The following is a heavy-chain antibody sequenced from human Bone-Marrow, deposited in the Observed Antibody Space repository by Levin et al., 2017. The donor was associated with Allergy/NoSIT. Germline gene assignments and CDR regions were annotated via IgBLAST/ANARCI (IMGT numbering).Heavy chain of an antibody. D-gene: IGHD2-21*01. Sequence: RGESLKISCKGSGFTFDANYISWVRQTPGKGLEWVASIYPGNSDVRYSPSFEGQVTISVDKSISSAYLQWSILQASDTAVYYWATGPRYWVYLAYWGQGTQVTVSS. CDR3: ATGPRYWVYLAY. CDR1: GFTFDANY. J-gene: IGHJ4*02. CDR2: IYPGNSDV. V-gene: IGHV5-51*01.